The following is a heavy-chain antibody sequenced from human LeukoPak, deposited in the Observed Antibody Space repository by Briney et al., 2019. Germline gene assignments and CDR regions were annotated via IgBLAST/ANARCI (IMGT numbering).Heavy chain of an antibody. Sequence: GGSLRLSCAASGFTFSSYEMNWVRQAPGKGLEWVSYISSSGSTIYYADSVKGRFTISRDNAKNSLYLQMNSLRAEDTALYYCARTRYSDEAFDYWAQGTLVTVSS. D-gene: IGHD1-1*01. J-gene: IGHJ4*02. CDR1: GFTFSSYE. CDR2: ISSSGSTI. CDR3: ARTRYSDEAFDY. V-gene: IGHV3-48*03.